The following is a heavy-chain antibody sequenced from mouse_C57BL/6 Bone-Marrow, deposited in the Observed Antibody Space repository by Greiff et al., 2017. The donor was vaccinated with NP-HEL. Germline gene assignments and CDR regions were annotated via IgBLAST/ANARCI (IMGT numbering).Heavy chain of an antibody. CDR2: ISDGGSYT. J-gene: IGHJ3*01. V-gene: IGHV5-4*03. CDR1: GFTFSSYA. D-gene: IGHD2-4*01. Sequence: EVKLMESGGGLVKPGGSLKLSCAASGFTFSSYAMSWVRQTPEKRLEWVATISDGGSYTYYPDNVKGRFTISRDNAKNNLYLQMSHLKFEDTAMYYCASYYDYDWFAYWGQGTLVTVSA. CDR3: ASYYDYDWFAY.